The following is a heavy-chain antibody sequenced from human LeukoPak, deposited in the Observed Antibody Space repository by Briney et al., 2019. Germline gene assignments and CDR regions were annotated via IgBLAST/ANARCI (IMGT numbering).Heavy chain of an antibody. CDR2: ISAYNGNT. Sequence: GASVTVSCKASGYTFTSYGISWVRQAPGQGLEWMGWISAYNGNTNYAQKLQGRVTMTTDTSTSTAYMELRSLRSDDTAVYYCAREGYYYDSSGYLLGDFFDYWGQGTLVTVSS. CDR1: GYTFTSYG. J-gene: IGHJ4*02. D-gene: IGHD3-22*01. V-gene: IGHV1-18*01. CDR3: AREGYYYDSSGYLLGDFFDY.